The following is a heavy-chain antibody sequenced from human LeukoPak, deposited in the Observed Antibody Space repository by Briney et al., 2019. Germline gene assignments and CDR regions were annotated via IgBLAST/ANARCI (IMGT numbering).Heavy chain of an antibody. V-gene: IGHV3-66*01. CDR3: ARADFWSGSKTVDY. D-gene: IGHD3-3*01. Sequence: GGSLRLSCAASGFTVSSNYRSWVRQAPGKGLEWVSVIYSGGNTYYADSVKGRFTISRDNSKNTLYLQMNSLRAEDTGVYYCARADFWSGSKTVDYWGQGTLVTVSS. J-gene: IGHJ4*02. CDR2: IYSGGNT. CDR1: GFTVSSNY.